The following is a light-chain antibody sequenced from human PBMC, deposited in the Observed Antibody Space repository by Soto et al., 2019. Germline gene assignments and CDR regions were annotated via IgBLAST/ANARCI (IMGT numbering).Light chain of an antibody. CDR1: QAISSS. CDR3: QQLNDYRYT. J-gene: IGKJ2*01. V-gene: IGKV1-9*01. Sequence: DIQLTQSPSFLSASVGDRVTITCRASQAISSSLAWYQHNPGKDPKLLIYAASTLQNGGPSSLGGSGSGTEVTLTISSLQPEEFGTYYCQQLNDYRYTFGQGTKVEIK. CDR2: AAS.